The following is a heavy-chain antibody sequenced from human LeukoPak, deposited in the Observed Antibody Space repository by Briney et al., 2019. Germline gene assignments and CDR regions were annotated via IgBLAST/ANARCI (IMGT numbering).Heavy chain of an antibody. Sequence: SGTLSLTCAVSGGSISSSNWWSWVRQPPGKGLEWIGEIYHSGSTNYNPSLKSRVTISVDKSKNQFSLQLNSVTPEDTAVYYCARKTQTHDDAFDIWGQGTMVTVSS. CDR3: ARKTQTHDDAFDI. CDR2: IYHSGST. J-gene: IGHJ3*02. V-gene: IGHV4-4*02. CDR1: GGSISSSNW.